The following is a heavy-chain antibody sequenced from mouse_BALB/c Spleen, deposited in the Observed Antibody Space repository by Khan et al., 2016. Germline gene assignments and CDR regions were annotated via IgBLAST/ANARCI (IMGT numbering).Heavy chain of an antibody. J-gene: IGHJ3*01. CDR3: SSDYDGFAY. D-gene: IGHD2-12*01. CDR1: GFSLTGYG. CDR2: IWGDGRT. Sequence: QVQLKQSGPGLVAPSQSLSITCTVSGFSLTGYGVNWVRQPPGKGLEWLGKIWGDGRTDYNSALKYRVSIRKDNSKSQVFLKMNSLQTDDTANYYCSSDYDGFAYWGRGTLVIVSA. V-gene: IGHV2-6-7*01.